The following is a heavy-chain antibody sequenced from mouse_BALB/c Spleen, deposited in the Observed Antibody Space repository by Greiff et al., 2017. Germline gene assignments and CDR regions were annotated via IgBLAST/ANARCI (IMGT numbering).Heavy chain of an antibody. J-gene: IGHJ2*01. D-gene: IGHD1-1*01. Sequence: EVQLQQSGAELVKPGASVKLSCTASGFNIKDTYMHWVKQRPEQGLEWIGRIDPANGNTKYDPKFQGKATITADTSSNTAYLQLSSLTSEDTAVYYCARVYGSSYGDYWGRGTTLTVSS. V-gene: IGHV14-3*02. CDR3: ARVYGSSYGDY. CDR1: GFNIKDTY. CDR2: IDPANGNT.